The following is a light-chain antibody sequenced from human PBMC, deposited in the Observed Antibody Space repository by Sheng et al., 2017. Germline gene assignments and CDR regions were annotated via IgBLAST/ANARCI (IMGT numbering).Light chain of an antibody. CDR2: ATS. Sequence: ETVLTQSPGTLSLSPGQRATLSCRASEGISSRFLAWFQQKPGQPLRLLIYATSSRATGIPDRFSGSGFGTDFTLTISRLEPEDFAVYFCQQYGSSPPHTFGQGTNLEI. J-gene: IGKJ2*01. CDR3: QQYGSSPPHT. CDR1: EGISSRF. V-gene: IGKV3-20*01.